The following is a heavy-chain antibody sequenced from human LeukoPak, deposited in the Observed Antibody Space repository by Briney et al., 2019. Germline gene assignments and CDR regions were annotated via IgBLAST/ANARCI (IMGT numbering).Heavy chain of an antibody. CDR1: GFTFSSYA. J-gene: IGHJ4*02. V-gene: IGHV3-23*01. D-gene: IGHD3-22*01. Sequence: GGSLRLSCAASGFTFSSYAMSWVRQAPGKGPEWVPAISGSGGSTYYADSVKGRFTISRDNSKNTLYLQMNSLRAEDTAVYYCAAYYYDSSGYRTFDYWGQGTLVTVSS. CDR3: AAYYYDSSGYRTFDY. CDR2: ISGSGGST.